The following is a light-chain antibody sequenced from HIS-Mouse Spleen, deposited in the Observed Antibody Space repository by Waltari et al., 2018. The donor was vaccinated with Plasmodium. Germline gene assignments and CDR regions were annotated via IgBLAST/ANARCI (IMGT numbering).Light chain of an antibody. J-gene: IGKJ3*01. CDR3: QQYNNWSFT. V-gene: IGKV3-15*01. CDR2: GAS. Sequence: EIVMTPSPATLSVSPGERATLSCRASPSVSSNLAWYQQKPGLAPRLLIYGASTRATGIPARFSGSGSGTEFTLTISSLQSEDFAVYYCQQYNNWSFTFGPGTKVDIK. CDR1: PSVSSN.